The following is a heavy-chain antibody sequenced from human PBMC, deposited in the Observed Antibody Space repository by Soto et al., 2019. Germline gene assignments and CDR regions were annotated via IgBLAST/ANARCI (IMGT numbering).Heavy chain of an antibody. Sequence: SAGTLNPCCYYGSWIRQPPGKGLEWIGHIYYSGSTYYNPSLKSRAGISVDSSKRQVSLKLTSVTAADTAVYFFERIVNHQDQYAYPAQRAPDP. CDR1: AGTLNPCCYY. CDR3: ERIVNHQDQYAYPAQRAPDP. CDR2: IYYSGST. J-gene: IGHJ5*02. D-gene: IGHD2-2*01. V-gene: IGHV4-30-4*08.